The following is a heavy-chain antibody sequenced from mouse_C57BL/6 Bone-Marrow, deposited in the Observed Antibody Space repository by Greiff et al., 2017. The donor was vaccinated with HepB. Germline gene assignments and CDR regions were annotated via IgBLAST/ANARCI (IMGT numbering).Heavy chain of an antibody. J-gene: IGHJ3*01. D-gene: IGHD1-1*01. CDR2: IYPRSGNT. CDR3: ARHYYGSPWFAY. CDR1: GYTFTSYG. Sequence: VQLQQSGAELARPGASVKLSCKASGYTFTSYGISWVKQRTGQGLEWIGEIYPRSGNTYYNEKFKGKATLTADKSSSTAYMELRSLTSEDSAVYFCARHYYGSPWFAYWGQGTLVTVSA. V-gene: IGHV1-81*01.